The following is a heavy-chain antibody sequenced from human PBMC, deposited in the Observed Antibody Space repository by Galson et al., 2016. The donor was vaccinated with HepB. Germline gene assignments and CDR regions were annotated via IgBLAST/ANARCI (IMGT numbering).Heavy chain of an antibody. CDR1: GGSISSNSYF. D-gene: IGHD2-2*01. CDR3: ARGRKKYQLLGHPRGNWFDP. V-gene: IGHV4-39*01. Sequence: LTCTVSGGSISSNSYFCGWIRQPPGKGLEWIGTIYYSGRTYYNPSLKSRVSISVDTSKNQFSLKLDSVTAADTAVYYCARGRKKYQLLGHPRGNWFDPWGQRTHVTVSS. CDR2: IYYSGRT. J-gene: IGHJ5*02.